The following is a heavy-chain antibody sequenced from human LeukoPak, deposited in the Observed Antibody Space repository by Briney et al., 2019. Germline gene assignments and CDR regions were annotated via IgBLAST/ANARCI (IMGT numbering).Heavy chain of an antibody. CDR3: ARTLGVTTSWFDP. CDR1: GGSFSGYY. CDR2: INHSGST. V-gene: IGHV4-34*01. Sequence: SETLSLTCAVYGGSFSGYYWSWIRQPPGKGLEWIWEINHSGSTNYNPSLNSRVTISVDTSKNQFSLKLSSVTAADTAVYYCARTLGVTTSWFDPWGQGTLVTVSS. D-gene: IGHD4-17*01. J-gene: IGHJ5*02.